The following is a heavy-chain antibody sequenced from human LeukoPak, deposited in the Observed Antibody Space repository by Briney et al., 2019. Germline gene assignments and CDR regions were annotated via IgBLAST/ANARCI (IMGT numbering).Heavy chain of an antibody. V-gene: IGHV5-51*01. CDR1: GYTFTSYW. J-gene: IGHJ4*02. CDR3: ARIEGSTFDY. CDR2: IYPGDSES. Sequence: GDSLKISCKGSGYTFTSYWIGWVRQMPGKGLEWMGIIYPGDSESKYSPSLQGQVTISADKSISTAYLRWTSLKASDTAMYYCARIEGSTFDYWGQGNPGHRLL.